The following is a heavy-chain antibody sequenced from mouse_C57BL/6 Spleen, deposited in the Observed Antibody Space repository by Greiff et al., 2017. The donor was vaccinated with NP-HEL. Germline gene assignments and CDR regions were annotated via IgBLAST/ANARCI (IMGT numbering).Heavy chain of an antibody. J-gene: IGHJ4*01. CDR1: GYTFTSYW. V-gene: IGHV1-61*01. CDR3: ARGYRGYAMDY. D-gene: IGHD2-14*01. Sequence: QVQLQQPGAELVRPGSSVKLSCKASGYTFTSYWMDWVKQMPGQGLEWIGNIYPSDSETHYNQKFKDKATLTVDKSSSTAYMQLSSLTSEDSAVYYCARGYRGYAMDYWGQGTSVTVSS. CDR2: IYPSDSET.